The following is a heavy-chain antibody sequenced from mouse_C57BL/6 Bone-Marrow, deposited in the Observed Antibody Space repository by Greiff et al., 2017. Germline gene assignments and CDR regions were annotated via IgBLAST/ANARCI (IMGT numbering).Heavy chain of an antibody. Sequence: VQLQQPGTELVKPGASVKLSCKASGYTFTSYWMHWVKQRPEQGLEWIGRIDPANGNTKYAPKFQGKATITADTSSNTAYLQLSSLTSEDTAIYYCARGDYGSSWYYFDYWGQGTTLTVSS. CDR3: ARGDYGSSWYYFDY. CDR2: IDPANGNT. J-gene: IGHJ2*01. D-gene: IGHD1-1*01. V-gene: IGHV14-3*01. CDR1: GYTFTSYW.